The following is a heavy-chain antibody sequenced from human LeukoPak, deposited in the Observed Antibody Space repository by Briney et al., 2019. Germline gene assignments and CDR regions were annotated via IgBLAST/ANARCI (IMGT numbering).Heavy chain of an antibody. CDR3: ARDGGQLQPISDY. Sequence: GGSLRLSCAASGFTFSSYWMSWVRQAPGKGLEWVANIKQDGSEKYYVDSVKGRFPISRDNAKNSLYLQMNSLRAEDTAVYYCARDGGQLQPISDYWGQGTLVAVSS. J-gene: IGHJ4*02. D-gene: IGHD2-2*01. CDR2: IKQDGSEK. CDR1: GFTFSSYW. V-gene: IGHV3-7*01.